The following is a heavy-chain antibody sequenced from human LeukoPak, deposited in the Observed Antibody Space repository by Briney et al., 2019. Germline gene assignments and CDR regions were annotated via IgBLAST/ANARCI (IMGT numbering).Heavy chain of an antibody. V-gene: IGHV1-2*02. CDR1: GYTFTGYY. J-gene: IGHJ4*02. CDR3: ARSSSSGWGTSFDY. CDR2: INPNSGGT. D-gene: IGHD6-19*01. Sequence: GASVKVSCKASGYTFTGYYMHWVRQAPGQGLEWMGWINPNSGGTNYAQKFQGRVTMTRDTSISTAYMELSRLRSDDTAVYYCARSSSSGWGTSFDYWGQGTLVTVSS.